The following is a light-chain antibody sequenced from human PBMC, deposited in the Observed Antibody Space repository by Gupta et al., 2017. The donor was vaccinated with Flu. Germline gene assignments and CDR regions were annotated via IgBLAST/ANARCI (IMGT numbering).Light chain of an antibody. J-gene: IGKJ2*01. Sequence: DIQLTQSPSPLSVSVGDRVTITYRASQSITTWLAWFQQKPGRAPKLLIYKASILQSGVSSRFSGSGSGTDFTLTISGLQPDDVATYYCQQYNHMESTFGQGTKLEIK. CDR3: QQYNHMEST. CDR1: QSITTW. V-gene: IGKV1-5*03. CDR2: KAS.